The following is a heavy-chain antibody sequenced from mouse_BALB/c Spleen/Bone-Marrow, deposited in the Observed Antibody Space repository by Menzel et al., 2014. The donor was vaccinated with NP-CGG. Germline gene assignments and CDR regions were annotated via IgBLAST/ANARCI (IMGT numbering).Heavy chain of an antibody. CDR1: GYTFTSSW. Sequence: VQLQQSGSVLVRPGASVKLSCKASGYTFTSSWMHWAKQRPGQGLEWIGEIHPNSGNTNYNEKFKGKATLTVDTSSSTAYVVLSSLTSEDSAVYYCARWGFDYWGQGTTLTVSS. CDR3: ARWGFDY. CDR2: IHPNSGNT. J-gene: IGHJ2*01. V-gene: IGHV1S130*01.